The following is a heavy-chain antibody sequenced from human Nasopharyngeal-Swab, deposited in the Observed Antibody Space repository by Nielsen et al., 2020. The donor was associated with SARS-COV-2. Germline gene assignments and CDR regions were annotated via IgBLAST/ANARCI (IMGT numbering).Heavy chain of an antibody. J-gene: IGHJ4*02. CDR1: GYSFSSYG. D-gene: IGHD6-19*01. Sequence: ASVKVSCKASGYSFSSYGIGWVRQAPGQGLEWMGWISPYNGNTNYAQKFQGRVTITTDESTTTAYMELSSLRSEDTAVYYCARLPEYTSVWDYFDYWGQGTLVTVSS. CDR3: ARLPEYTSVWDYFDY. CDR2: ISPYNGNT. V-gene: IGHV1-18*01.